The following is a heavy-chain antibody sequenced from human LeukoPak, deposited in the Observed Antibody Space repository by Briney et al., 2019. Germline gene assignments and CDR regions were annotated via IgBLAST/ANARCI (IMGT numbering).Heavy chain of an antibody. J-gene: IGHJ4*02. CDR2: ISISGGST. Sequence: GGSLRLSCAASAFTFSRYAMSWVRQAPGKGLEWVSAISISGGSTYYADPVKGRFTISRDNSKNTLYLQMNSLRGEDTAVYYCAKDCLGSWSGYYFGIFDYWGQGTLVTVSS. CDR3: AKDCLGSWSGYYFGIFDY. D-gene: IGHD3-3*01. CDR1: AFTFSRYA. V-gene: IGHV3-23*01.